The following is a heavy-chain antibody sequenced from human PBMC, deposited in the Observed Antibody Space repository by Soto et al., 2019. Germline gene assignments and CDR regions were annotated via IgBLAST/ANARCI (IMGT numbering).Heavy chain of an antibody. CDR2: IIPIFGTA. D-gene: IGHD2-15*01. Sequence: QVPLVQSGAEVKKPGSSVKVSCKAPGGTFSSYAISWVRQAPGQGLEWMGGIIPIFGTAKYAQTFQGRVTITADESTSTGYMELSSMRSEDTAVYYCARSQGGSSSLDIYYYYYYGMDVWGQGTTVTVSS. CDR3: ARSQGGSSSLDIYYYYYYGMDV. J-gene: IGHJ6*02. CDR1: GGTFSSYA. V-gene: IGHV1-69*01.